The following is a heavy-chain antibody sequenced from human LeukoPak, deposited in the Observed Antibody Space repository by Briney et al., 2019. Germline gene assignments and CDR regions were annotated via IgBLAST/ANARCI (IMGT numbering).Heavy chain of an antibody. V-gene: IGHV3-7*01. J-gene: IGHJ4*02. D-gene: IGHD4-23*01. Sequence: GGSLRLSCAASGFTFSNYWMHWVRQAPGKGLEWVAKIKQDGSENYYVDSAKGRFTISRDNAKNSLYLQMNSLRAEDTAVYYCARDNGGNDYWGQGTLVTVSS. CDR2: IKQDGSEN. CDR3: ARDNGGNDY. CDR1: GFTFSNYW.